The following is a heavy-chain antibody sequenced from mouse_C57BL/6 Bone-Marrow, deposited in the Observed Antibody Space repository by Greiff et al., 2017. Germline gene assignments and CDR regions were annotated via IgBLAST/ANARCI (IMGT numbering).Heavy chain of an antibody. CDR1: GYAFSSYW. CDR3: ARYYDYDGAMDY. D-gene: IGHD2-4*01. J-gene: IGHJ4*01. V-gene: IGHV1-80*01. Sequence: VQLQQSGAELVKPGASVKISCKASGYAFSSYWMNWVKQRPGKGLEWIGQIYPGDGDTNYNGKFKGKATLTADKSSSTAYMQLSSLTSEDSAVYFFARYYDYDGAMDYWGQGTSVTVSS. CDR2: IYPGDGDT.